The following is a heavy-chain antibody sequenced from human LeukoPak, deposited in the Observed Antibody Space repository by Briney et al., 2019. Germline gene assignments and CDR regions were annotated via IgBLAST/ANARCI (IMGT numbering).Heavy chain of an antibody. D-gene: IGHD3-10*01. Sequence: GGSLRLSCAASGFTFSSYSMNWVRQAPGKGLEWVSSISSSSSYIYYAESVKGRFTISRDNAKSSLYLQMNSLRAEDTAVYYCARGIGELLIVDYWGQGTLVTVSS. CDR1: GFTFSSYS. CDR2: ISSSSSYI. V-gene: IGHV3-21*01. J-gene: IGHJ4*02. CDR3: ARGIGELLIVDY.